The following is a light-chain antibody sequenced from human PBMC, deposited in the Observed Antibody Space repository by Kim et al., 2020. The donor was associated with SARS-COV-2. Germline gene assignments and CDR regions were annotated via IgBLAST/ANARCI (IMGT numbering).Light chain of an antibody. CDR1: QTVSSSS. Sequence: SPGERDTHSCRASQTVSSSSLAWYQHKPGQAPRLLIYDASSRATGIPDRFSGSGSGTDFTLTISRLEPEDFAVYYCQQYGSSPRTFGQGTKLEI. CDR2: DAS. V-gene: IGKV3-20*01. CDR3: QQYGSSPRT. J-gene: IGKJ2*01.